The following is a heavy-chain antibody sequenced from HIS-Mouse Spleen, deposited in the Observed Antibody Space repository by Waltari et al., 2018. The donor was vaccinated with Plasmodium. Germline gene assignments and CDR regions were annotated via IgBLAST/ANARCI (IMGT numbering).Heavy chain of an antibody. CDR1: GYTFTGYY. Sequence: QVQLVQSGAEVKKHGASVKGPCKASGYTFTGYYMHWLRDAPGQGLEWMGWINPNSGGTNYAQKFQGRVTMTRDTSISTAYMELSRLRSDDTAVYYCARVLGYKAAAGTFVEYFQHWGQGTLVTVSS. V-gene: IGHV1-2*02. D-gene: IGHD6-13*01. J-gene: IGHJ1*01. CDR2: INPNSGGT. CDR3: ARVLGYKAAAGTFVEYFQH.